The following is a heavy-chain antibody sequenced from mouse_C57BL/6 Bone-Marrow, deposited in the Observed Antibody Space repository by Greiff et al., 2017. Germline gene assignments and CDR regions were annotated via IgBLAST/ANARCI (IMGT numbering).Heavy chain of an antibody. J-gene: IGHJ4*01. CDR1: GYSFTDSN. D-gene: IGHD2-4*01. Sequence: VQLQQSGPELVKPGASVKISCKASGYSFTDSNMNWVKQSNGKSLEWIGVINPNYGTTSSNQKFKGKATLTVYQSSTTAYMQLKSLTSEDSAVYYCARGYDYGYAMDYWGQGTSVTVSS. CDR2: INPNYGTT. V-gene: IGHV1-39*01. CDR3: ARGYDYGYAMDY.